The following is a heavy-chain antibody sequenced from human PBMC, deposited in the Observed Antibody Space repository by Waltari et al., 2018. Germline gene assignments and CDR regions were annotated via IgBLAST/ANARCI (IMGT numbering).Heavy chain of an antibody. V-gene: IGHV1-2*02. CDR3: ASWSAPFDY. D-gene: IGHD3-3*01. J-gene: IGHJ4*02. CDR1: GYIFTDYY. CDR2: INPNSGGT. Sequence: QVQLVQCGAEHKSPGASEKVSCRASGYIFTDYYMHWVRQAPGQGLEWMGWINPNSGGTNYAQKFQGRVIMTRDTSIVTVYMELSSLQSDDTAIYYCASWSAPFDYWGQGTLVTVSS.